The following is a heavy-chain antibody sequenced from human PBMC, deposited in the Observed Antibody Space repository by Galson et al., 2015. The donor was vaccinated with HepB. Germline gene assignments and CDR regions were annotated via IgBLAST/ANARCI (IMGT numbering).Heavy chain of an antibody. CDR3: AKRAQYSSTWGRTRFSSYFDMDV. Sequence: SLRLSCAASGFTFSRYDLHWVRQAPGKGLEWVALLSYDGRGEYYADSVKGRFIISRDNSKNTLYLQMNSLRAEDTAVYYCAKRAQYSSTWGRTRFSSYFDMDVWGQGTTVTVSS. V-gene: IGHV3-30*18. J-gene: IGHJ6*02. D-gene: IGHD6-13*01. CDR1: GFTFSRYD. CDR2: LSYDGRGE.